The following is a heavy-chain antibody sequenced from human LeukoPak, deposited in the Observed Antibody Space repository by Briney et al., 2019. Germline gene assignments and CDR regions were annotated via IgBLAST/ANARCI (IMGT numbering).Heavy chain of an antibody. CDR1: GGTFSSYA. V-gene: IGHV1-69*01. J-gene: IGHJ3*02. CDR3: ARRIGSSLRIDI. Sequence: SVKVSCKASGGTFSSYAISWVRQAPGQGLEWMGGIIPIFGTANYAQKFQGRVTITANESTSTAYMELSSLRSEDTAVYYCARRIGSSLRIDIWGQGTMVTVSS. D-gene: IGHD6-13*01. CDR2: IIPIFGTA.